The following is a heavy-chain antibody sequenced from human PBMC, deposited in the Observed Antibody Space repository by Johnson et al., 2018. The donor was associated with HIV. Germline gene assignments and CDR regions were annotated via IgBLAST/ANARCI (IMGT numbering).Heavy chain of an antibody. Sequence: VQLVESGGGVVQPGGSLRLSCAASGFTFSSYGMHWVRQAPGKGLEWVANIKQDGSEKYYVDSVKGRFIISRDNSKNTLYLQMNSLRAEDTAVYYCARHSLGSGWAEDDAFDIWGQGTMVTVSS. J-gene: IGHJ3*02. CDR1: GFTFSSYG. V-gene: IGHV3-7*01. CDR3: ARHSLGSGWAEDDAFDI. CDR2: IKQDGSEK. D-gene: IGHD6-19*01.